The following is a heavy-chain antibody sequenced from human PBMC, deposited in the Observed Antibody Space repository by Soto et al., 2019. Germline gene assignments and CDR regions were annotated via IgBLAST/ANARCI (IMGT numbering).Heavy chain of an antibody. Sequence: SETLSLTCAFSGCSSISGGYCLSWIRQPPGKGLEWIGYIYHSGSTYYNPSLKSRVTISVDRSKNQFSLNLSSVTAADTAVYYCARARANWGLYGMDVWGQGTTVTVSS. CDR1: GCSSISGGYC. D-gene: IGHD7-27*01. CDR2: IYHSGST. J-gene: IGHJ6*02. CDR3: ARARANWGLYGMDV. V-gene: IGHV4-30-2*01.